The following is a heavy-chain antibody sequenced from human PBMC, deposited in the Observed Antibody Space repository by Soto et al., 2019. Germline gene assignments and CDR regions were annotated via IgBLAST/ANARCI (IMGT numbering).Heavy chain of an antibody. CDR3: LRDIFGVVIFDS. J-gene: IGHJ4*02. V-gene: IGHV3-64D*06. Sequence: GGSLRLSCSASGFSFSDSAMHWARQAPGKRLEYVSAISTHGRNTYYADSVKGRFTISRDNSKNTVHLQMSSLRAEDTAVYYCLRDIFGVVIFDSWGQGTPVTVSS. CDR2: ISTHGRNT. CDR1: GFSFSDSA. D-gene: IGHD3-3*01.